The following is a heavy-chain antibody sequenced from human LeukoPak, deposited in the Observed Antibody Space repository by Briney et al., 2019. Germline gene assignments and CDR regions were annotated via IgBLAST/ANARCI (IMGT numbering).Heavy chain of an antibody. D-gene: IGHD2-2*01. CDR1: GFTFDDYT. J-gene: IGHJ4*02. V-gene: IGHV3-43*01. CDR2: ITWDGGTT. CDR3: TKDRYCTTTTCPLDY. Sequence: GGSLRLSRAASGFTFDDYTFHWVRQAPGKGLEWVSLITWDGGTTYYADSVKGRFTISRDNSKNSVYLQMNGLRTEDTALYYCTKDRYCTTTTCPLDYWGQGTLVTVSS.